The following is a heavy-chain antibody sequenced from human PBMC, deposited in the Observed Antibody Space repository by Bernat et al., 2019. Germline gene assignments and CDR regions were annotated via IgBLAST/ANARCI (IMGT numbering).Heavy chain of an antibody. Sequence: QVQLVQSGAEVKKPGSSVKVSCKASGGTFSSYAISWVRQAPGRGLEWMGGIIPIFGTANYAQKFQGRVTITADESTSTVYMELSSLRSEDTAVYYCVTQGYYYDSSGLDLGYWGQGTLVTVSS. D-gene: IGHD3-22*01. CDR2: IIPIFGTA. V-gene: IGHV1-69*12. CDR1: GGTFSSYA. CDR3: VTQGYYYDSSGLDLGY. J-gene: IGHJ4*02.